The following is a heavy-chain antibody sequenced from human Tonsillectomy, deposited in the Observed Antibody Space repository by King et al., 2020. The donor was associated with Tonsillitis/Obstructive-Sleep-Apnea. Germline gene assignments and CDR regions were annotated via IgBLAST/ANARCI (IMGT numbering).Heavy chain of an antibody. CDR3: ARYGYSSGWYKDY. D-gene: IGHD6-19*01. CDR2: ISSSSSYI. J-gene: IGHJ4*02. V-gene: IGHV3-21*01. Sequence: QLVQSGGGLVKPGGSLRLSCAASGFTFSSYSMNWVRQAPGKGLEWVSSISSSSSYIYYADSAKVRFTISRDNAKNSLYLQMNSLRAEDTAVYYCARYGYSSGWYKDYWGQGTLVTVSS. CDR1: GFTFSSYS.